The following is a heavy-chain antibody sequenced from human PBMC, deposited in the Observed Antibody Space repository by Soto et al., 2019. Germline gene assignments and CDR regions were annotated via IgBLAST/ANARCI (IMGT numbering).Heavy chain of an antibody. CDR1: GYTFTGYF. J-gene: IGHJ6*02. Sequence: ASVKVSCKASGYTFTGYFMHWVRQSPGQGLEWMGWINPNSGDTNYPQKFQGWVTMTRDTSINTAYMELSRLRSDDTAVYYCAREVAGGMDVWGQGTTVTVSS. CDR2: INPNSGDT. V-gene: IGHV1-2*04. CDR3: AREVAGGMDV.